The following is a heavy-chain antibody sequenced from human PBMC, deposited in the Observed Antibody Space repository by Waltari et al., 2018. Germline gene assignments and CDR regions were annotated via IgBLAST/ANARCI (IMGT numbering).Heavy chain of an antibody. J-gene: IGHJ3*02. CDR1: GGSISSGAYY. CDR2: IYDSETT. Sequence: QVQLQESGPGPVKHSQTLSLSCTVSGGSISSGAYYWTWIRQHPGKGLEWIGFIYDSETTYYNPALKSRVSISLDTAKIQFSLRLSSVTAADTAVYYCARDRGHCDSISCTDALDIWGQGTMVTVSS. D-gene: IGHD2-21*01. V-gene: IGHV4-31*03. CDR3: ARDRGHCDSISCTDALDI.